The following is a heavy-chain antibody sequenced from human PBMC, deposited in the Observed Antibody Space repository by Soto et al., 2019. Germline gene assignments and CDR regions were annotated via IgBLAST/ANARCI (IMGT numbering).Heavy chain of an antibody. D-gene: IGHD2-15*01. CDR2: ISAYNGNT. J-gene: IGHJ6*02. Sequence: ASVKVSCKASGYTFTSYGISWVRQAPGQGLEWMGWISAYNGNTNYAQKLQGRVTMTTDTSTSTAYMELRSLRSDDTAAYYCARGRGGYYYYGMDVWGQGTTVTVSS. CDR3: ARGRGGYYYYGMDV. CDR1: GYTFTSYG. V-gene: IGHV1-18*01.